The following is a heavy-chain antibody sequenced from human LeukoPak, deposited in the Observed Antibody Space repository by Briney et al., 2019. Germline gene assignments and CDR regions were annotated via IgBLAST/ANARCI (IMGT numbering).Heavy chain of an antibody. J-gene: IGHJ5*02. CDR3: AKGIDIWFGEYNWFDP. D-gene: IGHD3-10*01. CDR2: IIPIFGTA. CDR1: GGTFSSYA. V-gene: IGHV1-69*13. Sequence: ASVTVSCKASGGTFSSYAISWVRQAPGQGLEWMGGIIPIFGTANYAQKFQGRVTITADESTSTAYMELSSLRSEDTAVYYCAKGIDIWFGEYNWFDPWGQGTLVTVSS.